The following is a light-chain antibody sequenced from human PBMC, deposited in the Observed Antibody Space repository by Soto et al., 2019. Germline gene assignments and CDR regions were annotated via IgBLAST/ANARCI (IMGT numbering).Light chain of an antibody. CDR1: SSNIGAPYD. CDR3: QSYDMSLNNYV. J-gene: IGLJ1*01. CDR2: GGN. V-gene: IGLV1-40*01. Sequence: QASLTHPPSLSGAPGQTVTISCTGSSSNIGAPYDVHWYQHLPGTAPKLLIYGGNNRPSGVPDRFSGSRSGTSASLDITGLQAEDEAAYFCQSYDMSLNNYVFGTGTKVTVL.